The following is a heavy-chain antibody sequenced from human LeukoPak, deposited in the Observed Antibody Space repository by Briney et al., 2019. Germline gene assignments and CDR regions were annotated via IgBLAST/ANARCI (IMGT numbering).Heavy chain of an antibody. CDR3: ARHRAIFGVVIPPFHY. J-gene: IGHJ4*02. V-gene: IGHV4-39*01. D-gene: IGHD3-3*01. CDR1: GGSISSSSYY. Sequence: SETLSLTCTVSGGSISSSSYYWVWIRQPPGKGLEGIGSIYYSGSTYYNPSLKSRVTISVDTSKNQFSLKLSSVPAADTAVYYCARHRAIFGVVIPPFHYWGQGTLVTVSS. CDR2: IYYSGST.